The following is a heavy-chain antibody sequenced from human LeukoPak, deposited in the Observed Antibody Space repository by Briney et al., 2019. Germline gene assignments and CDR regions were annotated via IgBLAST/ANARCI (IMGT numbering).Heavy chain of an antibody. V-gene: IGHV3-21*01. CDR3: AKDQRTCSGGSCYYCYYYMDV. J-gene: IGHJ6*03. CDR1: GFTFSSYS. Sequence: GGSLRLSCAASGFTFSSYSMNWVRQAPGKGLEWVSSISSSSSYIYYADSVKGRFTISRDNAKNSLYLQMNSLRAEDTAVYYCAKDQRTCSGGSCYYCYYYMDVWGKGTTVTISS. D-gene: IGHD2-15*01. CDR2: ISSSSSYI.